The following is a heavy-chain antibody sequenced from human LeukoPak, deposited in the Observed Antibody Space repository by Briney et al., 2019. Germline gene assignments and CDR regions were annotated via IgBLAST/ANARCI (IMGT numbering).Heavy chain of an antibody. CDR2: ISAYNGNT. J-gene: IGHJ4*02. CDR1: GYTFTGYY. Sequence: ASVRVSCKASGYTFTGYYMHWVRQAPGQGLEWMGWISAYNGNTNYAQKLQGRVTMTTDTSTSTAYMELRSLRSDDTAVYYCARSCRARYYDSSGYYDPFDYWGQGTLVTVSS. D-gene: IGHD3-22*01. V-gene: IGHV1-18*04. CDR3: ARSCRARYYDSSGYYDPFDY.